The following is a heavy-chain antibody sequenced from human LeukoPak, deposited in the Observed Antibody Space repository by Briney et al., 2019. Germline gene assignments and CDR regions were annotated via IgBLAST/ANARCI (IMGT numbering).Heavy chain of an antibody. J-gene: IGHJ4*02. Sequence: SETLSLTCTVSGGSISSYYWSWIRQPPGKGLEWIGYIYYSGSTNYNPSLKSRVTISVDTSKNQFSLKLSSVTAADTAVYYCARLGDYGGNSDCWGQGTLVTVSS. V-gene: IGHV4-59*08. D-gene: IGHD4-23*01. CDR2: IYYSGST. CDR3: ARLGDYGGNSDC. CDR1: GGSISSYY.